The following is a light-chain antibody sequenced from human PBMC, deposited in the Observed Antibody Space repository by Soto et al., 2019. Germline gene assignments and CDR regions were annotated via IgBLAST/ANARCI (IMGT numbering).Light chain of an antibody. CDR1: QSISVW. Sequence: DIQMTQSPSTLSASVGDRVTIACRASQSISVWLAWYQQEAGKAPNLLIYKASRLESGVPSRFSGSGSETEFTLTISGMQPGDYATYYCQQYHSYSPTFGQGTKVDI. CDR3: QQYHSYSPT. CDR2: KAS. V-gene: IGKV1-5*03. J-gene: IGKJ1*01.